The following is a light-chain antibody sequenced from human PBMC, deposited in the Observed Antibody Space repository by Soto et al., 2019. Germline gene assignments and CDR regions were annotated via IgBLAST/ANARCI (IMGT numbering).Light chain of an antibody. Sequence: EIVLTQSPATLSLSPGQRATLSCRASQSVGSYLAWYQQKPGQAPRLLIYDASNRATGIPDRFSGSGSGTDFTLTISSLEPEDFVVYYCHQRSNWPRTFGQGTKLEIK. J-gene: IGKJ2*01. CDR2: DAS. V-gene: IGKV3-11*01. CDR1: QSVGSY. CDR3: HQRSNWPRT.